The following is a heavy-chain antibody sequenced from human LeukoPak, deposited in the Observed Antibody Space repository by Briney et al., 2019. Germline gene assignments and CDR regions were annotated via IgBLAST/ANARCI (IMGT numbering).Heavy chain of an antibody. CDR2: IYYSGST. V-gene: IGHV4-59*01. D-gene: IGHD5-18*01. J-gene: IGHJ6*03. CDR3: ARVTSMVTYYYYYYYMDV. CDR1: GGSISSYY. Sequence: PSETLSLTCTVSGGSISSYYWSWIRQPPGKGLEWIGYIYYSGSTNYNPSLKSRVTISVDTSKNQFSLKLSSVTAADTAVYYCARVTSMVTYYYYYYYMDVWGKGTTVTISS.